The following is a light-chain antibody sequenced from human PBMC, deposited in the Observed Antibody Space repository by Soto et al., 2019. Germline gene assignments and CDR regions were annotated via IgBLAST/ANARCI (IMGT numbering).Light chain of an antibody. Sequence: QSVLTQPRSVSGSPGQSVTISCTGTSSDVGGYNYVSWYQQHPGKAPILMIYDVSKRPSGVPDRFSGSKSGNTASLTISGLQAEDEADYYCCSYAGSYTFVVFGGGTKLTVL. CDR2: DVS. J-gene: IGLJ2*01. V-gene: IGLV2-11*01. CDR1: SSDVGGYNY. CDR3: CSYAGSYTFVV.